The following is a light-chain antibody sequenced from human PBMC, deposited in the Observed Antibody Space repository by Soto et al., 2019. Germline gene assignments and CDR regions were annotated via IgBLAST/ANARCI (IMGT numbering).Light chain of an antibody. CDR2: GVS. CDR3: QQYDRSPLT. CDR1: QSVSNNY. J-gene: IGKJ3*01. V-gene: IGKV3-20*01. Sequence: EIVLTQSPGTLSLSPGERATLSCRASQSVSNNYLAWLQQKPGQAPRVLIYGVSSRATGIPDRFSGSGSGTDFTLTISRLEPEDFAVYYCQQYDRSPLTFGPGTKVDIK.